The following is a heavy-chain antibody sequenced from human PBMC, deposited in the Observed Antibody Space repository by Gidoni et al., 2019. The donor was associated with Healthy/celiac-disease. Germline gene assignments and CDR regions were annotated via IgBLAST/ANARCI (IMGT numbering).Heavy chain of an antibody. CDR2: ISGSGGST. J-gene: IGHJ4*02. D-gene: IGHD3-9*01. V-gene: IGHV3-23*01. CDR3: AKDGPISRYDILTGYYFDY. CDR1: GLTFSSSA. Sequence: EVQLLESGGGLVQPGGSLRLSWAASGLTFSSSAMSWVRQAPGKGLEWVSAISGSGGSTYYADSVKGRFTISRDNSKNTLYLQMNSLRAEDTAVYYCAKDGPISRYDILTGYYFDYWGQGTLVTVSS.